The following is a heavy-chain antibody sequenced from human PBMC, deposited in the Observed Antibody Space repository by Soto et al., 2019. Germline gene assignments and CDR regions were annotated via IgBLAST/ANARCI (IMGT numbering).Heavy chain of an antibody. Sequence: PGESLKISCKGSGYSFTNYWIAWVRQMPGKGLEWMGIIYCGDSDTRYSPSFQGQVTISVDKSISTAYLQWSSLRASDTAIYYCAIRCSGGNCFSYHYFYGMDIWGQGTQVTVSS. D-gene: IGHD2-15*01. CDR1: GYSFTNYW. V-gene: IGHV5-51*01. CDR3: AIRCSGGNCFSYHYFYGMDI. J-gene: IGHJ6*02. CDR2: IYCGDSDT.